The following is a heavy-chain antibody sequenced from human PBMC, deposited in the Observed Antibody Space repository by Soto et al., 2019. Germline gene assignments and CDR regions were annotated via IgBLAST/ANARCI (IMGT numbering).Heavy chain of an antibody. Sequence: QVPLVQSGTEVKKSGASVNVSCKAFGYTFTSYGFSWVRQVPGQGLEWLGWISAFNGDTQYAQTMKGRLTVTTDTSTTTVHMKLRSLTPADTAVYYCTREAGWQRMVPYDWGQGPLVTVS. J-gene: IGHJ4*02. CDR3: TREAGWQRMVPYD. D-gene: IGHD6-25*01. CDR1: GYTFTSYG. CDR2: ISAFNGDT. V-gene: IGHV1-18*04.